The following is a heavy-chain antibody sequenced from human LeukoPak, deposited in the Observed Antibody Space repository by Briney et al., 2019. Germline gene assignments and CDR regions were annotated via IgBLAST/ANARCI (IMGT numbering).Heavy chain of an antibody. Sequence: PSETLSLTCTVSGGSISYYYWSWIRQPAGKGLEWIGRISTSGRTNYNPSLKSRVTMSVDTSNNQFSLKVTSVTAADTAVYYCARIGHQNLDYWGQGTLVTVSS. J-gene: IGHJ4*02. CDR2: ISTSGRT. D-gene: IGHD1-14*01. CDR3: ARIGHQNLDY. V-gene: IGHV4-4*07. CDR1: GGSISYYY.